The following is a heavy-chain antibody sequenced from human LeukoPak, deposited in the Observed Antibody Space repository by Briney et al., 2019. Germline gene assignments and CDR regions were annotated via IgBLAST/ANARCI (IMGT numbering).Heavy chain of an antibody. J-gene: IGHJ4*02. V-gene: IGHV3-74*01. CDR2: INSDGSRT. CDR3: ARAHSDYGGIDY. CDR1: GFTVSSNY. Sequence: GGSLRLSCAVSGFTVSSNYMNWVRQAPGKGLVWVSRINSDGSRTSYADSVKGRFTISRDNSKNTLYLQMNSLRAEDTAVYYCARAHSDYGGIDYWGQGTLVTVSS. D-gene: IGHD4-23*01.